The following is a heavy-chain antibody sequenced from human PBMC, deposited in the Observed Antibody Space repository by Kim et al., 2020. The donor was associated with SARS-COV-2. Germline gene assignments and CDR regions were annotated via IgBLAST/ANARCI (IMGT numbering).Heavy chain of an antibody. CDR1: GFTFSNAW. D-gene: IGHD2-15*01. V-gene: IGHV3-15*05. Sequence: GGSLRLSCAASGFTFSNAWMSWVRQAPGKGLEWVGRVKSKSDGETTAYAAPVKGSFTISREDSTNTLYLQMNSLNTEDTAGYYCITDHISYTPRGYCIGDNLFRGYWGQGTLVTVSS. CDR3: ITDHISYTPRGYCIGDNLFRGY. J-gene: IGHJ4*02. CDR2: VKSKSDGETT.